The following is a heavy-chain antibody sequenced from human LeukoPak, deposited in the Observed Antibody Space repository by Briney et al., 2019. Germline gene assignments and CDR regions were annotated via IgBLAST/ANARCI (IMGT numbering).Heavy chain of an antibody. CDR2: INHSGST. J-gene: IGHJ2*01. D-gene: IGHD6-13*01. Sequence: PSETLSLTCAVYGGSLSDYFWSWIRQPPGKGLEWIGEINHSGSTNYNPSLKSRVTISVDTSKNQFSLKLSSVTAADTAVYYCARGDSSSWDIVGRYFDLWGRGTLVTVSS. CDR1: GGSLSDYF. V-gene: IGHV4-34*01. CDR3: ARGDSSSWDIVGRYFDL.